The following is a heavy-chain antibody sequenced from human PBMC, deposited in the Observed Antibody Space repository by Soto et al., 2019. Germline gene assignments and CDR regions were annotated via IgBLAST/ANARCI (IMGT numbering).Heavy chain of an antibody. V-gene: IGHV4-59*11. CDR3: ARRRSTPTFFDV. D-gene: IGHD1-26*01. CDR1: GGSISSHY. CDR2: IYYSGST. Sequence: PSETLSLTCTVSGGSISSHYWSWVRQSPGKGLEWIGYIYYSGSTNYNPSLKSRVTISVDTSKNQFSLKLSSVTAADTAVYYCARRRSTPTFFDVWGQGTMVTVSS. J-gene: IGHJ3*01.